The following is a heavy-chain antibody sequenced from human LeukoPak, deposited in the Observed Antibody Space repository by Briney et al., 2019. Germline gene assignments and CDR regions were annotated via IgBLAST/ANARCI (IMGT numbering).Heavy chain of an antibody. D-gene: IGHD1-1*01. Sequence: GASVKVSCKASGYTFTYYHMHWVRQAPGQGLEWMGWINPNSGATNYAQKFQGRVTMTRDTSISTAYMELSRLRSDDTAVYYCARLNWNDDGYDWFDPWGQGTLVTVSS. CDR1: GYTFTYYH. CDR3: ARLNWNDDGYDWFDP. V-gene: IGHV1-2*02. J-gene: IGHJ5*02. CDR2: INPNSGAT.